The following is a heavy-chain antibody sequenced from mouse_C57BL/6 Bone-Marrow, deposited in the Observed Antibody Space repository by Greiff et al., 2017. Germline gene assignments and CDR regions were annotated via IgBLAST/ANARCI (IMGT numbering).Heavy chain of an antibody. D-gene: IGHD1-1*01. V-gene: IGHV10-1*01. CDR2: IRSKSNNYAT. CDR3: VRDYGSSFDY. Sequence: EVKVVESGGGLVQPKGSLTLSCAASGFSFNTYAMNWVRQAPGKGLEWVARIRSKSNNYATYYADSVKDRFTISRDDSESMLYLQMNNLKTEDTAMYYCVRDYGSSFDYWGQGTTLTVSS. CDR1: GFSFNTYA. J-gene: IGHJ2*01.